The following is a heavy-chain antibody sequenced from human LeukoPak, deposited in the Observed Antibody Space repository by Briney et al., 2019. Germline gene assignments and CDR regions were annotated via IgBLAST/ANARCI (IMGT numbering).Heavy chain of an antibody. D-gene: IGHD3-10*01. CDR3: ARDRAVRGVIIPFDP. CDR1: GYTFTSYG. Sequence: ASVKVSCKASGYTFTSYGISWVRQAPGQGLEWMGGISAYNGNTNYAQKLQGRVTITTDKSTRTAYMELRSLRSDDTAVYSCARDRAVRGVIIPFDPWGQGTLVTVSS. V-gene: IGHV1-18*01. J-gene: IGHJ5*02. CDR2: ISAYNGNT.